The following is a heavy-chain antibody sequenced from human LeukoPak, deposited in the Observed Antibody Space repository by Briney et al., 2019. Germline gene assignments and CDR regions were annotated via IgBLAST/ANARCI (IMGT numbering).Heavy chain of an antibody. Sequence: GGSLRLSCAASGFTFSYYDMHWVRQAPGKGLEWVANIQQDGNEKYYLDSVKGRFTISRDNAKNSLYLQMNSLRAEDTAVYYCARDARVVLDYWGQGTLVTVFS. J-gene: IGHJ4*02. CDR3: ARDARVVLDY. D-gene: IGHD2/OR15-2a*01. V-gene: IGHV3-7*01. CDR2: IQQDGNEK. CDR1: GFTFSYYD.